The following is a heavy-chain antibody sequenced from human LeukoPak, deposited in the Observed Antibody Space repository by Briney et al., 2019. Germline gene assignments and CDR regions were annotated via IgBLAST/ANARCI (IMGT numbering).Heavy chain of an antibody. CDR3: ARHDQGGATTLDD. V-gene: IGHV5-51*01. CDR1: GYSFTSYW. Sequence: GQSLKISCQGSGYSFTSYWIGWVRQIPGKGLEWMGIIYPGDSDTRYSPSFQGQVTFSADKSMRTAYLQWTSPKASDTARDFFARHDQGGATTLDDWGKGTTVTVSS. J-gene: IGHJ6*04. CDR2: IYPGDSDT. D-gene: IGHD1-26*01.